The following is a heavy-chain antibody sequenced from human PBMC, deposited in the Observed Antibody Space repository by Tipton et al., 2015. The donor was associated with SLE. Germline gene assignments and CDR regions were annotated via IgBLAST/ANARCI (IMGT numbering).Heavy chain of an antibody. Sequence: SLRLSCAASGFAFSSYWMSWVRQAPGKGLEWVANIKQDGSEKYYVDSVKGRFTISRDNAKNSLYLQMNSLRAEDMALYYCAKSRVQQLRGGYYFDYWGQGTLVTVSS. V-gene: IGHV3-7*03. CDR1: GFAFSSYW. J-gene: IGHJ4*02. D-gene: IGHD6-13*01. CDR3: AKSRVQQLRGGYYFDY. CDR2: IKQDGSEK.